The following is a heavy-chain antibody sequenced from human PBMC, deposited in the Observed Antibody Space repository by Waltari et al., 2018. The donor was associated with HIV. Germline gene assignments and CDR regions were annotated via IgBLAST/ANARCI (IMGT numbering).Heavy chain of an antibody. J-gene: IGHJ4*02. Sequence: QVQLVESGGGVVQPGRSRRLSCAASGFTFSSFGMHWVRQAPGKGLEWVAVISNDGISKYDADSVKGRFTSSRDNSKNTLYLHMNSLRAEDTAVYYCASPFYSDSTTYYYGLDYWGQGTLVTVSS. CDR2: ISNDGISK. D-gene: IGHD3-22*01. CDR3: ASPFYSDSTTYYYGLDY. CDR1: GFTFSSFG. V-gene: IGHV3-30-3*01.